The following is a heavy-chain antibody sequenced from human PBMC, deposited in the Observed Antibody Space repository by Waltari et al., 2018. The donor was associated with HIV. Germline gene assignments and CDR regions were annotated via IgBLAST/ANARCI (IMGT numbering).Heavy chain of an antibody. J-gene: IGHJ3*02. CDR3: AKDTLSSGWSDAFDI. CDR1: GFTFDDYA. Sequence: EVQLVESGGGLVQPGRSLRLSCAASGFTFDDYAMHWVRQAPGKGLVGVLGISWNSGSIGYADSVKGRFTISRDNAKNSLYLQMNSLRAEDTALYYCAKDTLSSGWSDAFDIWGQGTMVTVSS. CDR2: ISWNSGSI. V-gene: IGHV3-9*01. D-gene: IGHD6-19*01.